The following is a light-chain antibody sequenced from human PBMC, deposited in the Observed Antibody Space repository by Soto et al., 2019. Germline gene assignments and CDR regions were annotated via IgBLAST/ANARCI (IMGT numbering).Light chain of an antibody. V-gene: IGKV3-20*01. J-gene: IGKJ2*01. Sequence: IALTQSPGTLSLSPGERATLSCRASQRVSSNYVALYQHKPGQAPRLLIYGASMRATGTPGRISGGGSGPDFSLTISRLEAEDLAVYCSPQYSTFRYAFGQGTKLQIK. CDR1: QRVSSNY. CDR3: PQYSTFRYA. CDR2: GAS.